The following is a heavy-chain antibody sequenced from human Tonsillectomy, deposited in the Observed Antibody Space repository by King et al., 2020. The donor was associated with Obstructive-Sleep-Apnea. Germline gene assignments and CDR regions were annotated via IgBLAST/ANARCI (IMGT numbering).Heavy chain of an antibody. CDR3: ARVDSLVRGVYGS. CDR2: MNPNSGNT. V-gene: IGHV1-8*01. Sequence: VQLVESGAEVKKPGASVKVSCKASGYTFTSYDINWVRQATGQGLEWMGWMNPNSGNTGYAQKFQGRVTMTSNTSISKAYMELSSLKSEDTAVYYCARVDSLVRGVYGSWGQGTLVAVSS. D-gene: IGHD3-10*01. J-gene: IGHJ5*02. CDR1: GYTFTSYD.